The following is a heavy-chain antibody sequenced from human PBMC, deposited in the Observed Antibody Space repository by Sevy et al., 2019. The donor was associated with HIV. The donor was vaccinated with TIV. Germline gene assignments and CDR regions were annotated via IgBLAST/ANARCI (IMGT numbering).Heavy chain of an antibody. D-gene: IGHD4-4*01. V-gene: IGHV3-23*01. J-gene: IGHJ4*02. CDR2: ISGSGGST. Sequence: GGSLRLSCAASGFTFSSYAMRWVRQAPGKGLEWVSAISGSGGSTYYADSVKGRFTISRDNSKNTLYLQMNSLRAEDTAVYYCANGRDDYSNYFPTYYFDYWGQGTLVTVSS. CDR3: ANGRDDYSNYFPTYYFDY. CDR1: GFTFSSYA.